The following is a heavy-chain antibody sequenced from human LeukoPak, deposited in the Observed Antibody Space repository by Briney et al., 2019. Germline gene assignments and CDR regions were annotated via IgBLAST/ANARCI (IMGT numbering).Heavy chain of an antibody. V-gene: IGHV3-7*04. J-gene: IGHJ4*02. CDR2: IKQDGSEK. Sequence: PGGSLRLSCAASGFTFSSYSMNWVRQAPGNGLEWVATIKQDGSEKYYVDSVKGRFTISRDNGKNSLYLEMNSLRAEDTAVYYCARDSSAGGISFEYWGQGTLVTVSS. CDR1: GFTFSSYS. CDR3: ARDSSAGGISFEY. D-gene: IGHD6-13*01.